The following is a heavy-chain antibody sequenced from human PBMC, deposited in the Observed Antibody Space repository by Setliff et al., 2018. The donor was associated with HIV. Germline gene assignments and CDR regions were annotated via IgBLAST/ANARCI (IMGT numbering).Heavy chain of an antibody. CDR3: ASLRRSNVFPWFAP. CDR1: GGSFSDYY. Sequence: PSETLSLTCAVYGGSFSDYYWTWIRQAPGKGLEWIGEISHRGNANYKASLQSRVTISVDTSKNQFSLKLNAVTAADTAMYYCASLRRSNVFPWFAPWGQGTLVTVSS. V-gene: IGHV4-34*01. CDR2: ISHRGNA. J-gene: IGHJ5*02. D-gene: IGHD6-13*01.